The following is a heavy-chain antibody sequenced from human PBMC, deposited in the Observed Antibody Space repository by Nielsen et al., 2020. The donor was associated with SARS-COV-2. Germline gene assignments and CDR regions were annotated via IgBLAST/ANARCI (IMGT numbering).Heavy chain of an antibody. CDR3: ARSRGCSATSGFFDY. V-gene: IGHV1-3*04. D-gene: IGHD2-2*01. J-gene: IGHJ4*02. CDR2: INSDSGNT. Sequence: ASVKVSCKTSGYTFTSFAIHWVRQAPGQRLEWMGWINSDSGNTKYSQKFLGRVTITRYTSASTAYMELSGLSSEDTAVYYCARSRGCSATSGFFDYWVQGALVTVSS. CDR1: GYTFTSFA.